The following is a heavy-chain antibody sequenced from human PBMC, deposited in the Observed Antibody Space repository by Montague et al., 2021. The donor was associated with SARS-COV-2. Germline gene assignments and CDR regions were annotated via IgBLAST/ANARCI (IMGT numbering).Heavy chain of an antibody. CDR3: ARDKPGDYDGPGVFDM. CDR2: IYSGENK. D-gene: IGHD3-22*01. V-gene: IGHV3-53*01. Sequence: FLRLSCAASGFTVSDNYMNLVRQAPGKGLEWVSVIYSGENKYYADSVXGRFTISRDNSKNTLYLQMNSLRADDTAMYYCARDKPGDYDGPGVFDMWGQGTMVTVSS. CDR1: GFTVSDNY. J-gene: IGHJ3*02.